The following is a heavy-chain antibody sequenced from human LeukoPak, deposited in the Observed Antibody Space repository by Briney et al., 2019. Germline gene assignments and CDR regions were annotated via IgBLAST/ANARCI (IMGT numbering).Heavy chain of an antibody. CDR3: AKDPGYGSKMRYYFDY. Sequence: GGSLRLSCAASGFTFSSYGMHWVRQAPGKGLEWVAVIWYDGSNKYYADSVKGRFTISRDNSKNTLYLQMNSLRAEDTAVYYCAKDPGYGSKMRYYFDYWGQGTLVTVSS. V-gene: IGHV3-33*06. CDR2: IWYDGSNK. D-gene: IGHD4/OR15-4a*01. J-gene: IGHJ4*02. CDR1: GFTFSSYG.